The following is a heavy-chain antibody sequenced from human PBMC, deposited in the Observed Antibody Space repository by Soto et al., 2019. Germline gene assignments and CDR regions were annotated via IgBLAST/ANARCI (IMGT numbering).Heavy chain of an antibody. CDR1: GFTFSSYW. V-gene: IGHV3-74*01. Sequence: EVQLEEAGGGLVQPGGSLRLSCAASGFTFSSYWMHWVRQAPGKGLVWVSRMNSDGSTTDYADSVRGRFTISRDNAKNTLYLQMNSLRAEDKAVYYCATAGSFRFDYWGQGTLVPVSA. CDR2: MNSDGSTT. D-gene: IGHD3-16*02. J-gene: IGHJ4*02. CDR3: ATAGSFRFDY.